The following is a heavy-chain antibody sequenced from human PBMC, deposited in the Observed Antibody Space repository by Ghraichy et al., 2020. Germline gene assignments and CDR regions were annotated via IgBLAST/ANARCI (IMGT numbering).Heavy chain of an antibody. CDR2: ISGSGGTT. V-gene: IGHV3-23*01. CDR3: AKVAAISGTYYFDY. Sequence: GESLNISCAASGFPFGSYAMRWVRQAPGEGLEWVSAISGSGGTTYYADSVKGRFTISRDNSKNTLYLQMNSLRAEDTAVYYCAKVAAISGTYYFDYWGQGTLVTVSS. D-gene: IGHD1-26*01. CDR1: GFPFGSYA. J-gene: IGHJ4*02.